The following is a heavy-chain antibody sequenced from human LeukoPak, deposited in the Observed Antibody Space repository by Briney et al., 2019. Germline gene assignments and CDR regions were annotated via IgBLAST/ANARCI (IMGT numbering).Heavy chain of an antibody. CDR2: ISYDGSNK. V-gene: IGHV3-30*03. D-gene: IGHD3-22*01. Sequence: GGSLRLSCAASGFTFSTYGMHWVRQAPGKGLEWVAVISYDGSNKYYADSVKGRFTISRDNSKNTLYLQMNSLRAEDTALYYCAREQTHYYDTYSLAYWGQGTLVTVSS. CDR3: AREQTHYYDTYSLAY. CDR1: GFTFSTYG. J-gene: IGHJ4*02.